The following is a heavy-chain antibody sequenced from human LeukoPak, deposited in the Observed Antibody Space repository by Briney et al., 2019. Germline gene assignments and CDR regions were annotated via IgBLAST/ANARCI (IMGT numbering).Heavy chain of an antibody. CDR3: ARGPYSGYYFY. J-gene: IGHJ4*02. V-gene: IGHV4-34*01. CDR2: INHSGST. D-gene: IGHD3-22*01. Sequence: PSETLSLTCAVSGGSFSGYHWSWIRQPPGKGLEWIGEINHSGSTNYNPSLKSRVTISVDTSKNQFSLKLSSVTAADTAVYYCARGPYSGYYFYWGQGTRVTVSS. CDR1: GGSFSGYH.